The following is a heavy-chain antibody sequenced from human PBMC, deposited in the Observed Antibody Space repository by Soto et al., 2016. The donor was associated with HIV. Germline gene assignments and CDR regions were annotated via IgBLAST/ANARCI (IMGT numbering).Heavy chain of an antibody. Sequence: QVQLQQWGAGLLKPSETLSLTCGVYGGSFSGFYWSWIRQPPGKGLKWIGEINHSGSTNYNPSLKSRVTISVDTSKNQFSLKLSSVTAADTAVYYCARKPHDTMAGTEPIFHDYYMDSGPKGPRSPS. D-gene: IGHD6-19*01. CDR3: ARKPHDTMAGTEPIFHDYYMDS. V-gene: IGHV4-34*01. CDR1: GGSFSGFY. J-gene: IGHJ6*03. CDR2: INHSGST.